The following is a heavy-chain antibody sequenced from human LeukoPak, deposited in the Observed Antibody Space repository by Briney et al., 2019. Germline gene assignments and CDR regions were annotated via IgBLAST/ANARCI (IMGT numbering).Heavy chain of an antibody. CDR1: GGSFSGYY. V-gene: IGHV4-34*01. CDR3: ARLGLDRTSHYLGWFDP. D-gene: IGHD2-2*01. J-gene: IGHJ5*02. CDR2: INHSGST. Sequence: PSETLSLTCAVYGGSFSGYYWSWIRQPPGKGLEWIGEINHSGSTNYNPSLKSRVTISVDTSKNQFSLKLSSVTAADTAVYYCARLGLDRTSHYLGWFDPWGQGTLVTVSS.